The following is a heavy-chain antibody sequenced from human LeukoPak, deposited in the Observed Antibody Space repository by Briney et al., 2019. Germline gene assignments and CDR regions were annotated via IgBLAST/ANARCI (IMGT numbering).Heavy chain of an antibody. D-gene: IGHD5-24*01. CDR1: GFSLSGHY. V-gene: IGHV3-72*01. J-gene: IGHJ4*02. CDR2: IRNTAKSYTT. Sequence: GGSLRLSCAASGFSLSGHYMDWVRQAPGKGLEWVGRIRNTAKSYTTEYAASVKDRFLISRDDSKNSVYLQMNSLKTEDTAVYYYAKPGTEDGYNFYFDHWGQGALVTVSS. CDR3: AKPGTEDGYNFYFDH.